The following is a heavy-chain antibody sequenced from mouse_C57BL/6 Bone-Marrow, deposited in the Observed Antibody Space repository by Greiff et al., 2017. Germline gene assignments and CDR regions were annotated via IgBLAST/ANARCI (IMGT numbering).Heavy chain of an antibody. V-gene: IGHV10-1*01. CDR2: IRSKSNNYAT. J-gene: IGHJ3*01. CDR1: GFSFNPYA. Sequence: EVKLVESGGGLVQPKGSLKLSCAASGFSFNPYAMNWVRQAPGKGLEWVARIRSKSNNYATYYADSVKDRFTISRDDSESMLYLQMNNLKTEDTAMYYCVRHSLAYWGQGTLVTVSA. CDR3: VRHSLAY.